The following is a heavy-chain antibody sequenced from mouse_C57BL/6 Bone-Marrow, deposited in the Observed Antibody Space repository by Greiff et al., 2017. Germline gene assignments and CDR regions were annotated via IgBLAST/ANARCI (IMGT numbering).Heavy chain of an antibody. Sequence: QVQLQQPGAELVKPGASVKMSCKASGYTFTSYWITWVKQRPGQGLEWIGDIYPGSGSTNYNEKFKSKATLTVDTSSSTAYMQLSSLTSEYSAVYYCARGGIDSNYWYFDVWGTGTTVTVSS. CDR1: GYTFTSYW. CDR2: IYPGSGST. J-gene: IGHJ1*03. D-gene: IGHD2-5*01. CDR3: ARGGIDSNYWYFDV. V-gene: IGHV1-55*01.